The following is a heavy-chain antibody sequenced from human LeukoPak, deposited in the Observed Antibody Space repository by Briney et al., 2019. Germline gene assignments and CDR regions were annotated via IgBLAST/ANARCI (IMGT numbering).Heavy chain of an antibody. V-gene: IGHV4-59*01. Sequence: PSETLSLTCTVSGGSISSYYWSWIRQPPGKGLEWIGYIYYSGSTNYNPSLNSRVTISVDTSKNQFSLKLSSVTAADTAVYYCARDHSSPGYYYMDVWGKGTTVTVSS. D-gene: IGHD6-13*01. CDR2: IYYSGST. CDR1: GGSISSYY. J-gene: IGHJ6*03. CDR3: ARDHSSPGYYYMDV.